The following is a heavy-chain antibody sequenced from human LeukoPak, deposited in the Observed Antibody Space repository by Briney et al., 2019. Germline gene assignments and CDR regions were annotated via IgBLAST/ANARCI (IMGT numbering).Heavy chain of an antibody. J-gene: IGHJ4*02. V-gene: IGHV3-48*03. D-gene: IGHD6-13*01. CDR2: IGTSGRSM. CDR3: AKDGSLGAADYYFDY. Sequence: PGGSLRLSCAASGFTFSSYEMNWVRQTPGKGLEWVSYIGTSGRSMSYADSVKGRFTISRDNPKNTLYLQMDSLRPEDTAVYYCAKDGSLGAADYYFDYWGQGTLVTVSS. CDR1: GFTFSSYE.